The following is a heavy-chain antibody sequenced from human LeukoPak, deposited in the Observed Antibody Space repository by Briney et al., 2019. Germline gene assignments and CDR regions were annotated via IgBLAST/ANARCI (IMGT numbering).Heavy chain of an antibody. CDR2: MKQSGTP. D-gene: IGHD4-17*01. CDR1: GGSVSAFH. V-gene: IGHV4-34*01. CDR3: ASRPFLYGFRTYFDN. Sequence: SETLSLACAVYGGSVSAFHWNWIRQSPAKGLEWLGEMKQSGTPRYNPSLQSRVTISVDKSKNQFSLNVRSVPAADTAVYYCASRPFLYGFRTYFDNWAQGTLVTVSS. J-gene: IGHJ4*02.